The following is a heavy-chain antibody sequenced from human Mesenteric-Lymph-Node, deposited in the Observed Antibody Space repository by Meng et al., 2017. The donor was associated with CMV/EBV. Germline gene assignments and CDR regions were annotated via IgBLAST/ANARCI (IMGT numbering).Heavy chain of an antibody. CDR2: INPNSGGT. V-gene: IGHV1-2*02. J-gene: IGHJ4*02. Sequence: ASVQVSCKASGYTFTGYYMHWVRQAPGQGLEWMGWINPNSGGTNYAQKFQGRVTMTRDTSISTAYMELNRLRSDDTAVYVCARRQEYDSSGYYYGYWGQGTLVTVSS. D-gene: IGHD3-22*01. CDR3: ARRQEYDSSGYYYGY. CDR1: GYTFTGYY.